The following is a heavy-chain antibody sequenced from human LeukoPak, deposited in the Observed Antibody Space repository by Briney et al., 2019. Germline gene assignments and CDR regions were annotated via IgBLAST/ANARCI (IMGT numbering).Heavy chain of an antibody. CDR3: AQWHTVDY. CDR1: GFTFSSAP. D-gene: IGHD2-8*01. J-gene: IGHJ4*02. V-gene: IGHV3-23*01. Sequence: GGSLRLSCAASGFTFSSAPMSCVRQAPGKGLEWVSVIGGSGGNTNYADSVRGRFTISRDNSKNTLYLQMNSLRAEDTAVYYCAQWHTVDYWGQGTLVTVSS. CDR2: IGGSGGNT.